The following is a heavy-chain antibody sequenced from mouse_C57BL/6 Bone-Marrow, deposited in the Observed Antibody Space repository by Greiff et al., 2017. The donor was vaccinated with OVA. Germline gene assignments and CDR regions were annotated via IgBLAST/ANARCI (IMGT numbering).Heavy chain of an antibody. V-gene: IGHV1-82*01. CDR3: ARSDDWGYFDY. J-gene: IGHJ2*01. Sequence: VQGVESGPELVKPGASVKISCKASGYAFSSSWMNWVKQRPGKGLEWIGRIYPGDGDTNYNGKFKGKATLTADKSSSTAYMQLSSLTSEDSAVYFCARSDDWGYFDYWGQGTTLTVSS. CDR2: IYPGDGDT. CDR1: GYAFSSSW. D-gene: IGHD4-1*01.